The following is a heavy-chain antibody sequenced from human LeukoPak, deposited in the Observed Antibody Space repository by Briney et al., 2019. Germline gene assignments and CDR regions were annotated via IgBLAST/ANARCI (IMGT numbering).Heavy chain of an antibody. V-gene: IGHV1-18*01. CDR3: ARDFVVVVAAIYYYYGMYV. CDR2: ISACNGNT. D-gene: IGHD2-15*01. Sequence: ASVKVSCKASGYTFTSYGISWVRQAPGQGLEWMGWISACNGNTNYAQKLQGRVTMTTDTSTSTAYMELRSLRSDDTAVYYCARDFVVVVAAIYYYYGMYVWGQGTTVTVSS. CDR1: GYTFTSYG. J-gene: IGHJ6*02.